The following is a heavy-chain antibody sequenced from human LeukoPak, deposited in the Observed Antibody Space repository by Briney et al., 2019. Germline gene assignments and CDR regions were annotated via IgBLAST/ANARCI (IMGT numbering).Heavy chain of an antibody. D-gene: IGHD3-16*02. Sequence: GGSLRLSCAPSGFTLSTYSINWFRQTPGKGLEWVSSISSSRSKIYYANSVKGLFTLSRDNAKNSLYLQMNSLRAEDTAVYYCAGSDYDYVWGSYRVDYWGQGALVTVSS. CDR3: AGSDYDYVWGSYRVDY. J-gene: IGHJ4*02. V-gene: IGHV3-21*01. CDR2: ISSSRSKI. CDR1: GFTLSTYS.